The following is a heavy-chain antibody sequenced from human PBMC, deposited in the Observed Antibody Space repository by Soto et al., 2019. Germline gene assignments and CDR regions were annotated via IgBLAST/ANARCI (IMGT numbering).Heavy chain of an antibody. V-gene: IGHV4-39*01. CDR2: IYCSGST. D-gene: IGHD6-19*01. Sequence: QLQLQESGPGLVKPSETLSLTCTVSGGSISSSSYYWGWIRQPTGKVLEWSGSIYCSGSTYYNPSLKNRGTISVDTSNNQVSLKLRSVTAADTAVYYCASVSCWYLAPVGYWRQGPLLTVSS. J-gene: IGHJ4*02. CDR3: ASVSCWYLAPVGY. CDR1: GGSISSSSYY.